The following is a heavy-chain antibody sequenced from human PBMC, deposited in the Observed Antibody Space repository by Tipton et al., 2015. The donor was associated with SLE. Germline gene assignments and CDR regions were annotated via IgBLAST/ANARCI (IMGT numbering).Heavy chain of an antibody. Sequence: TLSLTCAVYGGSFSDYYWSWIRQPPGKGLEWIGEINHSGSTKYKPSLKSRVTISVDTSKKQFSLKLSSVTAADTAVYYCARGGGYFDWLTDYWGQGTLVTVSS. D-gene: IGHD3-9*01. CDR1: GGSFSDYY. V-gene: IGHV4-34*01. J-gene: IGHJ4*02. CDR3: ARGGGYFDWLTDY. CDR2: INHSGST.